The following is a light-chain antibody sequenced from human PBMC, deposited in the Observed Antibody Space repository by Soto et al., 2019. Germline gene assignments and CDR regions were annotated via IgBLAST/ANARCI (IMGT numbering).Light chain of an antibody. Sequence: EIVLTQSPGTLSLSPGERATLSCRASQSVSSSYLAWYQQKPGQAPRLLIYGASSTATGIPDRFSGSGSGTDFTLTISRLEPEDFAVYYCQQYGSSPFTFGPGTIVDIK. CDR1: QSVSSSY. CDR3: QQYGSSPFT. CDR2: GAS. V-gene: IGKV3-20*01. J-gene: IGKJ3*01.